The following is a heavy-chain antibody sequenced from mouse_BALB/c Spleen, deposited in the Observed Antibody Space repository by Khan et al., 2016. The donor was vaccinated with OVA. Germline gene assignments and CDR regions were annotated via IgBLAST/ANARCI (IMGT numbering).Heavy chain of an antibody. V-gene: IGHV1-77*01. CDR1: GYTFTDYY. D-gene: IGHD4-1*01. Sequence: QVQLQQSGAELARPGASVKLSCKASGYTFTDYYLNWVKQRTGQGLEWIGDIYPGSGNTYYNERFKGKATLTADKSSSPAYTQLSSLTSEDSAVYFCARSGTGSFAYWGQGTLVTVAA. CDR3: ARSGTGSFAY. CDR2: IYPGSGNT. J-gene: IGHJ3*01.